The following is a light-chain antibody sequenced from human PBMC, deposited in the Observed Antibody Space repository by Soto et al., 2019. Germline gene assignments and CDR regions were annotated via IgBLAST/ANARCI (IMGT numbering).Light chain of an antibody. CDR2: SNN. J-gene: IGLJ1*01. CDR1: SSNIGSNT. Sequence: QSVLTQPPSASGTPGQRATISCSGSSSNIGSNTVNWYQQLPGTAPKLLIYSNNQRPSGVPDRFSGSKSGTSASLAISGLQSEDEADYYCAAWDDSLNGYVFGTATKLTVL. V-gene: IGLV1-44*01. CDR3: AAWDDSLNGYV.